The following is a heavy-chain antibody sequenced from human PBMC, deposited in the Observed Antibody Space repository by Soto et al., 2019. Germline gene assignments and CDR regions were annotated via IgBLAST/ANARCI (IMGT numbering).Heavy chain of an antibody. CDR1: GGSISSYY. CDR3: ARHRSSWQNNWFDP. D-gene: IGHD6-13*01. V-gene: IGHV4-59*01. CDR2: IYYSGST. J-gene: IGHJ5*02. Sequence: SETLSLTCTVSGGSISSYYWSWIRQPPGKGLEWIGYIYYSGSTNYNPSLKSRVTISVDTSKNQFSLRLRSVTAADTAVYYCARHRSSWQNNWFDPWGQGTPVTVSS.